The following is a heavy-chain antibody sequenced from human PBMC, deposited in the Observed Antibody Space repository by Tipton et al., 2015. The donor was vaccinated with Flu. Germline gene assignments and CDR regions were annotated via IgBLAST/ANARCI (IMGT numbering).Heavy chain of an antibody. CDR2: IWYDGSNK. CDR1: GFTFSSYG. Sequence: SLRLSCAASGFTFSSYGMHWVRQAPGKGLEWVAVIWYDGSNKYYADSVKGRFTISRDNSKNTLYLQMNSLRAEDTAVYYCARDTGTTDFDYWGQGTLVTVSS. CDR3: ARDTGTTDFDY. J-gene: IGHJ4*02. V-gene: IGHV3-33*01. D-gene: IGHD1-14*01.